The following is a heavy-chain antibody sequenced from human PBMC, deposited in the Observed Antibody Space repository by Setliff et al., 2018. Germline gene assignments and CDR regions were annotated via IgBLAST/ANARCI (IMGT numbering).Heavy chain of an antibody. D-gene: IGHD3-22*01. CDR2: LFDGGSA. J-gene: IGHJ3*01. CDR1: GYSISNGFY. V-gene: IGHV4-38-2*02. Sequence: PSETLSLTCAVSGYSISNGFYWGWIRQSPVKGLEWIGSLFDGGSAYYSPSLKSRASISLDASKNQFALKLTSATAADTAVYYCARDPHYDPTYSLPGHAFDFWGQGIMVTVPS. CDR3: ARDPHYDPTYSLPGHAFDF.